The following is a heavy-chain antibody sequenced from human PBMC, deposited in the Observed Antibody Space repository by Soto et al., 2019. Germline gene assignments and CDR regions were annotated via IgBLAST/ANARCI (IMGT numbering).Heavy chain of an antibody. J-gene: IGHJ4*02. V-gene: IGHV3-72*01. CDR3: ARVPRYDGAGNYLNS. CDR2: IRDKGNGYTT. D-gene: IGHD6-13*01. Sequence: EVQLVESGGGLVQPGGSLRLSCAVSGFSFSVHYMDWVRQVPGKGLEWVGRIRDKGNGYTTEYAASVKGSFTISRDDSKNSLYLQMNSLKTEDTAVYYCARVPRYDGAGNYLNSWGQGTLVTVSS. CDR1: GFSFSVHY.